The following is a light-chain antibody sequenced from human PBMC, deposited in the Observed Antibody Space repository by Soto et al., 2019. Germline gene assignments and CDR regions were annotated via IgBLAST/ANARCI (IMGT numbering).Light chain of an antibody. V-gene: IGKV3-15*01. J-gene: IGKJ4*01. Sequence: EIVMTQSPGTLSVSPGERATLSCRASQSVSSNLAWYQQKPGQAPTLLIFDASTRATGIPARFSGSGSGTEFTLTISRLQSEDFTVYYCQQYNNWPPLTFGGGPKLEIK. CDR1: QSVSSN. CDR2: DAS. CDR3: QQYNNWPPLT.